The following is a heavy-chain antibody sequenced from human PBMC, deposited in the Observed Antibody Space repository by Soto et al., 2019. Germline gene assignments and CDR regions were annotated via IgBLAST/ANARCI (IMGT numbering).Heavy chain of an antibody. J-gene: IGHJ4*02. V-gene: IGHV3-30*19. Sequence: QVQLVESGGGVVQPGRSLRLSCAASGFSLSSYGMHWVRQAPGKGLEWVADSSFDGSDAHYAGSVKGRFTISRDSSTLYLQMNSLRGDDTATYFCVRELGFSSTWPAYWGQGTLVTVSS. CDR3: VRELGFSSTWPAY. CDR1: GFSLSSYG. CDR2: SSFDGSDA. D-gene: IGHD2-2*01.